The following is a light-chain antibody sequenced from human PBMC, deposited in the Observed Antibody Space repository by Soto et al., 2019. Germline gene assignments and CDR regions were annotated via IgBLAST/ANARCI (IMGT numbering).Light chain of an antibody. J-gene: IGKJ5*01. CDR2: GAS. Sequence: PGERATLSCRASQSVSSTRLAWYQQKPGQAPRLLIYGASTRAAGIADRFSGSGSGTDFTLTISRLEPEDCAVYFCQQHGHSINFGQGTRLDI. CDR1: QSVSSTR. CDR3: QQHGHSIN. V-gene: IGKV3-20*01.